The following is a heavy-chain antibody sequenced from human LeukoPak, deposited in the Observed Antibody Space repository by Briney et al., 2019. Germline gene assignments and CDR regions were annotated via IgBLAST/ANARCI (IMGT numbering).Heavy chain of an antibody. CDR1: GFNFSDYY. D-gene: IGHD3-22*01. CDR2: ISSSGSFI. J-gene: IGHJ5*02. CDR3: AREPHYDSSGYINWFDP. Sequence: GGSLRLSCVASGFNFSDYYMSWIRQAPGKGLEWVSYISSSGSFIYYADSVKGRFTISRDNAKNSLYLQMNSLRAEDTAVYYCAREPHYDSSGYINWFDPWGQGTLVTVSS. V-gene: IGHV3-11*04.